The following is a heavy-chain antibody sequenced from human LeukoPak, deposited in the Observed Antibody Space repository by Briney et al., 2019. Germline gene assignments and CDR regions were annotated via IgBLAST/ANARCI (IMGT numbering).Heavy chain of an antibody. CDR3: AKAGSSVTPSFDY. V-gene: IGHV3-9*01. CDR2: ISWNSGSI. CDR1: GFTFDDYA. Sequence: PGRSLRLSCAASGFTFDDYAMHWVRQAAGKGLEWVSGISWNSGSIGYADSVKGRFTISSDNAKNSLYLQMNSLRAEDTALYYCAKAGSSVTPSFDYWGQGTLVTVSS. J-gene: IGHJ4*02. D-gene: IGHD4-11*01.